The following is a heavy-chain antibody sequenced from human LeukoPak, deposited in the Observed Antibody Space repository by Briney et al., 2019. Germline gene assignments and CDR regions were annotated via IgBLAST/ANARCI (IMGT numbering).Heavy chain of an antibody. CDR3: ANGQSLYYFDY. Sequence: GGSLRLSCAASGFTFSSYAMSWVRQAPGKGLEWVSAISGSGGSTYYADSVKGRFTISRDNSKNTLYLQMNGLRAEDTAVYYCANGQSLYYFDYWGQGTLVTVSS. J-gene: IGHJ4*02. V-gene: IGHV3-23*01. CDR2: ISGSGGST. CDR1: GFTFSSYA.